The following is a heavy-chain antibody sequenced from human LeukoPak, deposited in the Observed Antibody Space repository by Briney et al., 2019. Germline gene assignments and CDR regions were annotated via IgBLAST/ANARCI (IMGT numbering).Heavy chain of an antibody. V-gene: IGHV3-23*01. D-gene: IGHD3-16*02. CDR3: ASTLEDPYDYVWGSYRYKATDY. J-gene: IGHJ4*02. Sequence: GGSLRLSCAASGFTFSSYAMSWVRQAPGKGLEWVSAISGSGGSTYYADSVKGRFTISRDNSKNTLYLQMNSLRAKDTAVYYCASTLEDPYDYVWGSYRYKATDYWGQGTLVTVSS. CDR1: GFTFSSYA. CDR2: ISGSGGST.